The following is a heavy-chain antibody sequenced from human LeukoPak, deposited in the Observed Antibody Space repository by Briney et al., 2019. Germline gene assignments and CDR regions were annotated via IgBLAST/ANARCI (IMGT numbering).Heavy chain of an antibody. J-gene: IGHJ4*02. CDR1: GYTFTGYY. V-gene: IGHV1-2*02. D-gene: IGHD5-12*01. Sequence: ASVKVSCKASGYTFTGYYMHWVRQAPGQGLEWMGWLNLNSGGTNYAQKFQVRVTMTRDTSISTAYMEVSRRTSDDTAVFYCAREGSGYPYWGQGTLVTVSS. CDR2: LNLNSGGT. CDR3: AREGSGYPY.